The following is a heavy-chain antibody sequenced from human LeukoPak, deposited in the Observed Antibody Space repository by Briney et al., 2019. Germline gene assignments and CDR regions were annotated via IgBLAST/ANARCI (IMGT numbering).Heavy chain of an antibody. J-gene: IGHJ4*02. CDR1: GFSISSGYY. Sequence: PSETLSLTCTVSGFSISSGYYWGWIRQPPGKGLDWIGSFHHSGSTYYNASLKSRVTISVDKSKNQFSLKLSSVNAADTAVYYFARNQGGNPIYYWGQGTLVTVSS. V-gene: IGHV4-38-2*02. CDR3: ARNQGGNPIYY. CDR2: FHHSGST. D-gene: IGHD1-14*01.